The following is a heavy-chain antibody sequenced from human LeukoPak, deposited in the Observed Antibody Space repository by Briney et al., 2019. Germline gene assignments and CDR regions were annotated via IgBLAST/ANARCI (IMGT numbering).Heavy chain of an antibody. V-gene: IGHV3-7*01. J-gene: IGHJ5*02. CDR3: ARDRRLSLLPAAMGWFDP. CDR1: GFTFSSYW. Sequence: GGSLRLSCAASGFTFSSYWMSWVRQAPGKGLEWVANIKQDGSEKYYVDSVKGRFTISRDNAKNSLYLQMNSLRAEDTAVYYCARDRRLSLLPAAMGWFDPWGQGTLVTVSS. D-gene: IGHD2-2*01. CDR2: IKQDGSEK.